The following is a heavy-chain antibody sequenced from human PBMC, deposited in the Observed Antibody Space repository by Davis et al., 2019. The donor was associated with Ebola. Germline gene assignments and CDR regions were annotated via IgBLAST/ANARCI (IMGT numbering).Heavy chain of an antibody. CDR2: IKQDGSEK. CDR3: ARGGVLRFLEWLLPFFDY. D-gene: IGHD3-3*01. Sequence: GESLKISCAASGFTFSSYWMSWVRQAPGKGLEWVANIKQDGSEKYYVDSVKGRFTISRDNAKNSLYLQMNSLRAEDTAVYYCARGGVLRFLEWLLPFFDYWGQGTLVTVSS. J-gene: IGHJ4*02. CDR1: GFTFSSYW. V-gene: IGHV3-7*01.